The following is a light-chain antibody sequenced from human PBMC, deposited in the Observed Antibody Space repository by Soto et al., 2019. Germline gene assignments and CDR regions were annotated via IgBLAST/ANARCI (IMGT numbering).Light chain of an antibody. Sequence: QYALTQPASVSGSPGQSITISCTATSSDVGAFNYVSWYQHHPGNAPKLMIYEVSNRPSGFSNRFSGSKSGNTASLTISGLQAEDEADYYCSSYTSSSTYVFGSGTKLTVL. CDR2: EVS. CDR1: SSDVGAFNY. J-gene: IGLJ1*01. V-gene: IGLV2-14*01. CDR3: SSYTSSSTYV.